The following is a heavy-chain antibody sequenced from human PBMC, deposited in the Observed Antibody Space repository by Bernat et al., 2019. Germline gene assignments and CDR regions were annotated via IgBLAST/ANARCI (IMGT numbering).Heavy chain of an antibody. CDR3: AKVFSRYSSSWTAAS. D-gene: IGHD6-13*01. CDR2: ISGSGGST. CDR1: GFTFSSYA. V-gene: IGHV3-23*01. J-gene: IGHJ5*02. Sequence: EVQLLESGGGLVQPGGSLRLSCAASGFTFSSYAMSWVRQAPGKGLEWVSAISGSGGSTYYADSVKGRFTISRDNSKNSLYLQMNSLRAEDTAVYYCAKVFSRYSSSWTAASWGQGTLVTVSS.